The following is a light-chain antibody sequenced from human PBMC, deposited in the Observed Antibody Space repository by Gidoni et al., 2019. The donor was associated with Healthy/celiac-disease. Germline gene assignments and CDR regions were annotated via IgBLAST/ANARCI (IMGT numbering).Light chain of an antibody. CDR2: GAS. V-gene: IGKV3-15*01. CDR3: QQYNNWPPYT. Sequence: EIVMTPSPATLSGSPGERATLSCRASQIVSSNLAWYQQKPGHAPRLLIYGASPRSTGIPARFSGSVSGTEFTLTISSLQSEDFAVYYCQQYNNWPPYTFGQGTKLEIK. CDR1: QIVSSN. J-gene: IGKJ2*01.